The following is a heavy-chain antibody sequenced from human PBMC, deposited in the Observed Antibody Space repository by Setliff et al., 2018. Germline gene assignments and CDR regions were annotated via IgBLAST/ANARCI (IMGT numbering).Heavy chain of an antibody. D-gene: IGHD1-1*01. CDR1: GGSISSGSYY. J-gene: IGHJ4*02. V-gene: IGHV4-61*02. Sequence: SETLSLTCAVSGGSISSGSYYWSWIRQPAGKGLEWVGRLHTSGSTNYNPSLKSRVTISVDTSKNQFSLNLSSVTAEDAAVYYCVTDWSGPDNTFGYWGQGTLVTVSS. CDR3: VTDWSGPDNTFGY. CDR2: LHTSGST.